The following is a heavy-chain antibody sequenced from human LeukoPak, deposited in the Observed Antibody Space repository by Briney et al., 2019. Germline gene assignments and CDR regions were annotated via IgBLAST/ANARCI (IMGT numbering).Heavy chain of an antibody. D-gene: IGHD3-3*01. V-gene: IGHV3-11*01. CDR3: ARDMSGIITIFGVARYFDY. CDR2: ISSSGSTI. CDR1: GFTFSDYY. J-gene: IGHJ4*02. Sequence: GGSLRLSCAASGFTFSDYYMSWIRQAPGKGLEWVSYISSSGSTIYYADSVKGRFTISRDNAKNSLYLQMNSLRAEDTAVYYCARDMSGIITIFGVARYFDYWGQGTLVTVSS.